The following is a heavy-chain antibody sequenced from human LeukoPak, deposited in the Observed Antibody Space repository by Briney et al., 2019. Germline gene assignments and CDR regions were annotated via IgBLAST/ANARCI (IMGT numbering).Heavy chain of an antibody. CDR1: GFTFTNHW. Sequence: GGSLRLSCVASGFTFTNHWMSWVRQAPGKGLEWVAHIKQDASEKYYVDSVKGRFTISRDNAENSLYLQMNNLSGEDTATYYCARDLSSNWSNLAYWGQGTLVTVSS. CDR2: IKQDASEK. CDR3: ARDLSSNWSNLAY. D-gene: IGHD6-13*01. V-gene: IGHV3-7*03. J-gene: IGHJ4*02.